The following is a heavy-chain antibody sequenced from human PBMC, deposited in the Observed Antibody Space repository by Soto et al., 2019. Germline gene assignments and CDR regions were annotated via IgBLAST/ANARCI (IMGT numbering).Heavy chain of an antibody. V-gene: IGHV4-39*01. CDR1: GGSISSSSYY. D-gene: IGHD2-15*01. J-gene: IGHJ6*03. CDR2: IYYSGST. Sequence: PSETLSHTCTVSGGSISSSSYYWGWIRQPPGKGLEWIGSIYYSGSTYYNPSLKSRVTISVDTSKNQFSLKLSSVTAADTAVYYCGLGYCSGGSCTLYYYYMDVWGKGTTVTVSS. CDR3: GLGYCSGGSCTLYYYYMDV.